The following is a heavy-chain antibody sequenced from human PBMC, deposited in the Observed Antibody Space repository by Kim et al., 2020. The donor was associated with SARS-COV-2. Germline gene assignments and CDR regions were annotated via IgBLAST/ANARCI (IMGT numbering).Heavy chain of an antibody. D-gene: IGHD2-2*01. CDR3: ARGPGYCSSTSCWGAGPRYYYYYYMDV. CDR1: GGSFSGYY. CDR2: INHSGST. V-gene: IGHV4-34*01. J-gene: IGHJ6*03. Sequence: SETLSLTCAVYGGSFSGYYWSWFRQPPGKGLEWIGEINHSGSTNYNPSLKSRVTISVDTSKNQFSLKLSSVTAADTAVYYCARGPGYCSSTSCWGAGPRYYYYYYMDVWGKGTTVTVSS.